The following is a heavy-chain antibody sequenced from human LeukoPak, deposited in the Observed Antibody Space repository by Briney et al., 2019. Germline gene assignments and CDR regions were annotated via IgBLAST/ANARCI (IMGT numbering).Heavy chain of an antibody. Sequence: GGSLRLSCAASGFTFSSYSMNWVRQAPGKGLEWVSYISSSSSTIYYADSVKGRFTISRDNAKNSLYLQMNSLRAEDTAVYYCWRAPGFYVFGGGYEGSNNYYGLDVWGQGTPVTVS. CDR3: WRAPGFYVFGGGYEGSNNYYGLDV. CDR1: GFTFSSYS. J-gene: IGHJ6*02. V-gene: IGHV3-48*01. CDR2: ISSSSSTI. D-gene: IGHD3-3*01.